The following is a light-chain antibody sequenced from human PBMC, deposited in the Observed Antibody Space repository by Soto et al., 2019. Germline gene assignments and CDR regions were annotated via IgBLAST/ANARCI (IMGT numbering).Light chain of an antibody. CDR3: QQYNNWPWT. J-gene: IGKJ1*01. CDR1: QFVSSRY. CDR2: GAS. Sequence: EVVMTQSPGTLSLSPGESATLLCRASQFVSSRYLAWYQQKPGQAPRLLIYGASIRATGIPDRFSGSGSGTDFTLTISSLQSEDFAVYYCQQYNNWPWTFGQGTKVDIK. V-gene: IGKV3D-15*01.